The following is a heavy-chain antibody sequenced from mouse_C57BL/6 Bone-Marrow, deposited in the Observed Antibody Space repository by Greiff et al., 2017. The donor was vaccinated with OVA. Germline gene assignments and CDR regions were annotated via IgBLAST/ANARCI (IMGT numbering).Heavy chain of an antibody. J-gene: IGHJ2*01. V-gene: IGHV1-50*01. CDR3: AGSSPNYFDY. Sequence: QVQLQQPGAELVKPGASVKLSCKASGYTFTSYWMQWVKQRPGQGLEWIGEIDPSDSYTNYNQKFKGQATLTVDTSSSTAYMQLSSLTSEDSAVYYCAGSSPNYFDYWGQGTTLTVSS. CDR1: GYTFTSYW. CDR2: IDPSDSYT. D-gene: IGHD1-1*01.